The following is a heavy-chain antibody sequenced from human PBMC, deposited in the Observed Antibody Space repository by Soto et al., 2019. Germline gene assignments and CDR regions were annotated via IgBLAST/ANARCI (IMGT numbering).Heavy chain of an antibody. D-gene: IGHD3-22*01. CDR1: VFTVSSYS. V-gene: IGHV3-21*01. CDR2: ISSSSSYI. CDR3: ARDARRNYYDSSGYYFSDGMDV. J-gene: IGHJ6*02. Sequence: GSLRLACAASVFTVSSYSMNWVRQAPGKGLEWVSSISSSSSYIYYADSVKGRFTISRDNAKNSLYLQMNSLRAEDTAVYYCARDARRNYYDSSGYYFSDGMDVWGQGTTVTVSS.